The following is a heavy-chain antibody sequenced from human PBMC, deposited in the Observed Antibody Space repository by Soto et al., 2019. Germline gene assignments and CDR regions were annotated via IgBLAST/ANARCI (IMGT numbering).Heavy chain of an antibody. J-gene: IGHJ4*02. CDR1: GYTFTSYG. V-gene: IGHV1-18*01. Sequence: QVQLVQSGAEVKKPGASVKVSCKASGYTFTSYGISWVRQAPGQVLEWMGWISAYNGNTNYAQKLQGRVNMTTDTSTSTAYMELRSLRSDDTAVYSGARDADVVRGPRGLDYWGQGTLVTVSS. CDR2: ISAYNGNT. D-gene: IGHD3-10*01. CDR3: ARDADVVRGPRGLDY.